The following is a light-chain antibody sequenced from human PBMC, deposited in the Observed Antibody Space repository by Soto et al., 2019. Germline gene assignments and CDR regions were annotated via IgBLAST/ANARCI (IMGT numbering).Light chain of an antibody. Sequence: ASQLTQSPSSLSASVGERVTITCRASQAVSSAVAWYQHKPGKPPELLISDASRLERGVPLRFSGSGYGTDYTLTIISLQPEDSATYYCQHFKDYPLTFGPGTKVDVK. CDR1: QAVSSA. V-gene: IGKV1D-13*01. J-gene: IGKJ3*01. CDR2: DAS. CDR3: QHFKDYPLT.